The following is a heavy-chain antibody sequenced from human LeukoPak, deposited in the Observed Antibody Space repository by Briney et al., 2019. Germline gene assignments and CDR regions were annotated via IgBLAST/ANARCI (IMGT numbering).Heavy chain of an antibody. CDR1: GFTFDDYA. CDR3: AKDRHAPGRYCSSTTCFPFDS. D-gene: IGHD2-2*01. CDR2: ISGSGGST. J-gene: IGHJ5*01. Sequence: GGSLRLSCAASGFTFDDYAMHWVRQAPGKGLEWVSAISGSGGSTYYADSVKGRFTISRDNSKSTLYLQMNSLRAEDTAVYYCAKDRHAPGRYCSSTTCFPFDSWGQGTLVTVSS. V-gene: IGHV3-23*01.